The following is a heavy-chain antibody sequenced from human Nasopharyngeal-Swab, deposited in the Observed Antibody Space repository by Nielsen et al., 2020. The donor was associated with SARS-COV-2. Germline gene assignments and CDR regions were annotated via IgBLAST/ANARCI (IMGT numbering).Heavy chain of an antibody. V-gene: IGHV3-74*01. CDR3: ARVPWQWLVHFDY. CDR1: GFTFSSYW. D-gene: IGHD6-19*01. Sequence: GESLKISCAASGFTFSSYWMHWVRQAPGKGLVWVSRINSDGSSTSYADSVKGRFTISRDNAKNTPYLQMNSLRAEDTAVYYCARVPWQWLVHFDYWGQGTLVTVSS. CDR2: INSDGSST. J-gene: IGHJ4*02.